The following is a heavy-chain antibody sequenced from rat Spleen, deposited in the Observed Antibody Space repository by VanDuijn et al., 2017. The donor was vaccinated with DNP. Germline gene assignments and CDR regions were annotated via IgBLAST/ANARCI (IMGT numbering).Heavy chain of an antibody. CDR2: ISNSGNT. V-gene: IGHV3-1*01. D-gene: IGHD1-9*01. CDR1: GYSITSNY. Sequence: VQLQESGPGLMKPSQSLSLTCSVTGYSITSNYWGWIRKFPGNKMEWMGYISNSGNTSDNPSLKSRLSITRDTSKDQFFLQLNSVTTEDTATYYCARWNGDKRYFDYWGQGVMVTVSS. J-gene: IGHJ2*01. CDR3: ARWNGDKRYFDY.